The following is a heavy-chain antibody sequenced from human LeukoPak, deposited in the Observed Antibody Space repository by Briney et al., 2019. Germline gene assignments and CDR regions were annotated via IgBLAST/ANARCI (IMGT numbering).Heavy chain of an antibody. CDR2: ISAYNGNT. D-gene: IGHD3-10*01. J-gene: IGHJ5*02. Sequence: ASVKVSCKASGYTFTSYGISWVRQALGQGLEWMGWISAYNGNTNYAQKLQGRVTMTTDTSTSTAYMELRSLRSDDTAVYYCARGRWFGELLDWFDPWGQGTLVTVSS. V-gene: IGHV1-18*01. CDR1: GYTFTSYG. CDR3: ARGRWFGELLDWFDP.